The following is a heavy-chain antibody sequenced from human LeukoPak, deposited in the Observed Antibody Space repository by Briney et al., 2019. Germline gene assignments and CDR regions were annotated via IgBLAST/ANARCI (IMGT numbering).Heavy chain of an antibody. CDR2: ISGSGGST. V-gene: IGHV3-23*01. CDR3: AKDKVYSSGWYEPRYYYFDY. D-gene: IGHD6-19*01. J-gene: IGHJ4*02. CDR1: GFTFSSYA. Sequence: TGGSLRLSCAASGFTFSSYAMSWVRQAPGKGLEWVSAISGSGGSTYYADSVKGRFTISRDNSKNTLYLQMNSLRAEDTAVYYCAKDKVYSSGWYEPRYYYFDYWGQGTLVTVSS.